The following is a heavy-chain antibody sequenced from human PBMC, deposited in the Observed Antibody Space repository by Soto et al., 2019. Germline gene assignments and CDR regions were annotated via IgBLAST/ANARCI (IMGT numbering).Heavy chain of an antibody. V-gene: IGHV1-18*01. CDR3: ARAYDSSGYYRSPIDF. CDR2: ISVYNGNT. J-gene: IGHJ4*02. CDR1: GYTFTEYG. D-gene: IGHD3-22*01. Sequence: QVQLVQSGAEVKTPGASVRVSCKASGYTFTEYGIGWVRQAPGQGLEWMGWISVYNGNTNYEQKFQDRVTMTTDTSTSTAYMELRSLRSDDTAIHYCARAYDSSGYYRSPIDFWGQGTLVTVSS.